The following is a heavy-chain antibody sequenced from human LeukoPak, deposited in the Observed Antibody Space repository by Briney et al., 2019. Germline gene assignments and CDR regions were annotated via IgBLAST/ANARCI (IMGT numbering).Heavy chain of an antibody. Sequence: ASVKVSCKTSGYTFTNYDINWMRQATGQGPEWMGWMNPNSGDIEYAQKFQDRVTMTWDTSISAAYLELRSLRSEDTAVYYCGRAIPRSGWVDYWGQGSLVTVSS. CDR2: MNPNSGDI. CDR1: GYTFTNYD. V-gene: IGHV1-8*01. D-gene: IGHD6-19*01. CDR3: GRAIPRSGWVDY. J-gene: IGHJ4*02.